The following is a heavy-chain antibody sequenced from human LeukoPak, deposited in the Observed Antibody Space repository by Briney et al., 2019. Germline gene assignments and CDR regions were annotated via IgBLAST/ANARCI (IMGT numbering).Heavy chain of an antibody. CDR2: INSDGSIT. V-gene: IGHV3-74*01. J-gene: IGHJ6*02. CDR1: GFTFTTYW. CDR3: ARDAVDTANAV. D-gene: IGHD5-18*01. Sequence: GGSLRLSCAASGFTFTTYWMHWVRQAPGKGLVWVSHINSDGSITSYADSVKGRFTISRGNAKNTLYLQMNSLRAEDTAVYYCARDAVDTANAVWGQGTTVTVSS.